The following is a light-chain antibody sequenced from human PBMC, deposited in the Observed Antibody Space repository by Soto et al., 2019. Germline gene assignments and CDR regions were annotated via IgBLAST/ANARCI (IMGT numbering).Light chain of an antibody. Sequence: EIVMTQSPATLSVSPGERATLSCRASQSVSSNLAWYQHKPGQAPRLLIYGASTRATGIPARFSGSGSGTEXTLTISSLQSEDFAVYYCQQYFNWPTFGQGTKVEIK. CDR2: GAS. CDR3: QQYFNWPT. J-gene: IGKJ1*01. CDR1: QSVSSN. V-gene: IGKV3-15*01.